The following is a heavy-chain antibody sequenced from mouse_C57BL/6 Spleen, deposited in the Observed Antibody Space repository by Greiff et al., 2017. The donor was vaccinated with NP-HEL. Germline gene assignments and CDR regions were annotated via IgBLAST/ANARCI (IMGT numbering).Heavy chain of an antibody. Sequence: QVQLQQPGAELVRPGSSVKLSCKASGYTFTSYWMHWVKQRPIQGLEWIGNIDPSDSETHYNQKFKDKATLTVDKSSSTAYMQLSSLTSEDSAVYYCARRDWDWYFDVWGTVTTVTVSS. D-gene: IGHD4-1*01. CDR1: GYTFTSYW. CDR3: ARRDWDWYFDV. V-gene: IGHV1-52*01. CDR2: IDPSDSET. J-gene: IGHJ1*03.